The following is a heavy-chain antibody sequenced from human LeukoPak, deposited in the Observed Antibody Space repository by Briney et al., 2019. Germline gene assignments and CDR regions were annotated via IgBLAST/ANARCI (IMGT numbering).Heavy chain of an antibody. V-gene: IGHV3-15*01. CDR3: IVVVPAARVLDY. Sequence: GGSLRLSCAASGFTFSNAWMSWVRQAPGKGLEWVGRIKSKTDGGTTDYAAPVKGRFTISRDDSKNMLFLQMNSLKTEDTAVYYCIVVVPAARVLDYWGQGTLVTVSS. CDR2: IKSKTDGGTT. D-gene: IGHD2-2*01. J-gene: IGHJ4*02. CDR1: GFTFSNAW.